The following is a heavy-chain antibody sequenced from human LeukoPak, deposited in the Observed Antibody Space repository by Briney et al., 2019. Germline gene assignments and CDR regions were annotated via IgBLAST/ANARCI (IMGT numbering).Heavy chain of an antibody. Sequence: GASVKVSCKASGYTLTSYGISWVRQAPGQGLEWMGWISAYNGNTNYAQKLQGRVTMTTDTSTSTAYMELRSLRSDDTAVYYCARCYGSGSYYTGRAFDIWGQGTMVTVSS. CDR2: ISAYNGNT. CDR1: GYTLTSYG. D-gene: IGHD3-10*01. CDR3: ARCYGSGSYYTGRAFDI. J-gene: IGHJ3*02. V-gene: IGHV1-18*01.